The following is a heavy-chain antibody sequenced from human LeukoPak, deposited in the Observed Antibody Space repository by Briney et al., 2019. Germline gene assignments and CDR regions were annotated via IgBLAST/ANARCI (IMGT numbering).Heavy chain of an antibody. CDR1: GGSISSYY. J-gene: IGHJ4*02. Sequence: PSETLSLTCTVSGGSISSYYWSWIRQPPGKGLEWIGYFYYSGSTNYNPSLKSRVTISVDTSKNQFSLKLSSVTAADTAVYYCATSNVLLWFGELSKTAYFDYWGQGTLVTVSS. CDR3: ATSNVLLWFGELSKTAYFDY. V-gene: IGHV4-59*08. D-gene: IGHD3-10*01. CDR2: FYYSGST.